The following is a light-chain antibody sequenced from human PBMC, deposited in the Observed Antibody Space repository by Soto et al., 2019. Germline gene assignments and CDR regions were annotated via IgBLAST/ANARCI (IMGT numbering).Light chain of an antibody. CDR3: ETWDSNTRM. CDR1: SGHSSYI. V-gene: IGLV4-60*02. J-gene: IGLJ3*02. CDR2: LEGSGSY. Sequence: QSVLTQSSSASASLGSSVKLTCTLSSGHSSYIIAWHQQQPGKAPRYLMKLEGSGSYNKGSGVPDRFSGSSSGADRYLTISTLQFEDEADYYCETWDSNTRMFGGGTKLTVL.